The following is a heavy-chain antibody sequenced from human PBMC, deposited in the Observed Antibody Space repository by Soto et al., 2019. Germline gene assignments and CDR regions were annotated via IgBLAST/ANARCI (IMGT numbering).Heavy chain of an antibody. V-gene: IGHV5-51*01. J-gene: IGHJ6*02. D-gene: IGHD6-13*01. CDR3: ARVKTGNPGYYAMDV. CDR1: GYIFSNYW. Sequence: ESLKISCKASGYIFSNYWIGWVRQMAGKGLEWMGMIFPGDSDTRYSPSFQGQVTMSAGKSINTAYLQWNDLKASDTAIYYCARVKTGNPGYYAMDVWGQGTTVTFSS. CDR2: IFPGDSDT.